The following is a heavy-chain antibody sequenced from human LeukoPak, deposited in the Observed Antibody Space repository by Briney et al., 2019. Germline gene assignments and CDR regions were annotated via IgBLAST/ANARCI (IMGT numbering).Heavy chain of an antibody. D-gene: IGHD6-13*01. V-gene: IGHV3-9*01. CDR3: AKDMGYSSSWYRGFDP. J-gene: IGHJ5*02. CDR1: GFTFDDYA. Sequence: GGSLRLSCAASGFTFDDYAMHWVRHAPGKGLEWVSGISWNSGSIGYADSVKGRFTISRDNAKNSLYLQMNSLRAEDTALYYCAKDMGYSSSWYRGFDPWGQGTLVTVSS. CDR2: ISWNSGSI.